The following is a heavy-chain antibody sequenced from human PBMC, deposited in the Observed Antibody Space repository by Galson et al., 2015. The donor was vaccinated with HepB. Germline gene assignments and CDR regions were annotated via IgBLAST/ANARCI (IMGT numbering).Heavy chain of an antibody. D-gene: IGHD3-16*02. J-gene: IGHJ5*02. CDR1: GGSFSGYY. V-gene: IGHV4-34*01. CDR2: INHSGST. CDR3: ARGFFDYVWGSYRRPFDP. Sequence: LSLTCAVYGGSFSGYYWSWIRQPPGKGLEWIGEINHSGSTNYNPSLKSRVTISVDTSKNQFSLKLSSVTAADTAVYYCARGFFDYVWGSYRRPFDPWGQGTLVTVSS.